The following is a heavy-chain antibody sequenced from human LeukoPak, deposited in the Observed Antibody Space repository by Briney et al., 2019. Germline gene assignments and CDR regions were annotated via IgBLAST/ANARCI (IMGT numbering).Heavy chain of an antibody. CDR1: GFPFDDYG. V-gene: IGHV3-20*04. D-gene: IGHD2-2*01. Sequence: GGSLRLSCSGSGFPFDDYGMSWVRPAPGKGLEWVSGISWNGGNLGYGDSVKGRFTISRDNAKNSPFLQMNSLRDEDTALYYCVRDRLPYCSSTSCPGGHWGQGTLVTVSS. CDR3: VRDRLPYCSSTSCPGGH. J-gene: IGHJ1*01. CDR2: ISWNGGNL.